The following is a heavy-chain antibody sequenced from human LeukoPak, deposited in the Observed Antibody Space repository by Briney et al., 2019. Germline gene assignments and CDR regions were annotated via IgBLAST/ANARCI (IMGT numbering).Heavy chain of an antibody. CDR3: ARGYIRKYYYDSSGYYY. J-gene: IGHJ4*02. CDR1: GGSISGSSYY. CDR2: IYYSGST. D-gene: IGHD3-22*01. V-gene: IGHV4-39*02. Sequence: PSETLSLTCTVSGGSISGSSYYWGWIRQPPGKGLEWIGSIYYSGSTYYNPSLKSRVTISVDTSKNQFSLKLNSVTATDTAVYYCARGYIRKYYYDSSGYYYWGQGTLVTVSS.